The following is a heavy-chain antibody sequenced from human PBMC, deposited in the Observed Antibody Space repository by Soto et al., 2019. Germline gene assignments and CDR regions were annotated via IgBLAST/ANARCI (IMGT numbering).Heavy chain of an antibody. J-gene: IGHJ6*02. D-gene: IGHD3-16*01. Sequence: SETLSLTCTVSGGSISSSSYYWGWIRQPPGKGLEWIGSIYYSGSTYYNPSLKSRVTISVDTSKNQFSLKLSSVTAADTAVYYCATLLMKTYYYYGMDVWGQGTTVTVSS. V-gene: IGHV4-39*01. CDR1: GGSISSSSYY. CDR2: IYYSGST. CDR3: ATLLMKTYYYYGMDV.